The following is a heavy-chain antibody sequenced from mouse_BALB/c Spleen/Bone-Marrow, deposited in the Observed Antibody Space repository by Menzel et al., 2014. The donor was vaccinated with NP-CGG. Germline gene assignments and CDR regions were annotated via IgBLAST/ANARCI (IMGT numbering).Heavy chain of an antibody. D-gene: IGHD1-1*01. Sequence: EVKLVESGGGLVQPGGSLKLSCAASGFDSSGYWMSWVRQAPGKGLEWIGEINPDSSTINYTPSLKDKFIISRDNAKNTPSLQMSKVRSADTALYYCASLGYYGTMDYWGQGTSVTVSS. CDR1: GFDSSGYW. J-gene: IGHJ4*01. V-gene: IGHV4-1*02. CDR3: ASLGYYGTMDY. CDR2: INPDSSTI.